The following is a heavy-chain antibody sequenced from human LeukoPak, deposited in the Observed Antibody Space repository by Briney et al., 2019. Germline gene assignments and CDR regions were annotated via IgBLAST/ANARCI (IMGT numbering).Heavy chain of an antibody. CDR1: GGTFSSYA. V-gene: IGHV1-69*13. CDR3: ARGGMGIAAAPNNYYYYYMDV. J-gene: IGHJ6*03. CDR2: IIPNFGTA. Sequence: SVKVSCKASGGTFSSYAISWVRQAPGQGLKWMGGIIPNFGTANYAQKFQGRVTITADESTSTAYMELSSLRSEDTAVYYCARGGMGIAAAPNNYYYYYMDVWGKGTTVTVSS. D-gene: IGHD6-13*01.